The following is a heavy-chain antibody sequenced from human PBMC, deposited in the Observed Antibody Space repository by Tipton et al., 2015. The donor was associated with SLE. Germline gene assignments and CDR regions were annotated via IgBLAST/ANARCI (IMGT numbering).Heavy chain of an antibody. J-gene: IGHJ4*02. CDR3: ARRTNMSSSGTFDN. CDR2: IYYSGST. Sequence: TLSLTCTVSGGSISSYYWSWIRQPQGKGLEWIGYIYYSGSTNYNPSLKSRVTISVDTSKNQFSLKLSSVTAADTAVYYCARRTNMSSSGTFDNWGQGTLVTVSS. CDR1: GGSISSYY. D-gene: IGHD6-13*01. V-gene: IGHV4-59*08.